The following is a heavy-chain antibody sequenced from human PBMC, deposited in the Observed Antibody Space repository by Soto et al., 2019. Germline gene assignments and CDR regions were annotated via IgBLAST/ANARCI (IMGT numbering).Heavy chain of an antibody. CDR1: GGSISSGGYY. V-gene: IGHV4-31*03. Sequence: SETMSLTSPVSGGSISSGGYYWSWIRQHPGKGLEWIGYIYYSGSTYYNPSLKSRVTISVDTSKNQFSLKLSSVTAADTAGYYCARHGLSRRGEKGRENGVFDIGGQGKMVTVSS. D-gene: IGHD2-8*01. J-gene: IGHJ3*02. CDR2: IYYSGST. CDR3: ARHGLSRRGEKGRENGVFDI.